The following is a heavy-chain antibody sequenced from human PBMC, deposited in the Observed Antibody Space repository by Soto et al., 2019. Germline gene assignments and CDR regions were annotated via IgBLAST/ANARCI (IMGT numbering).Heavy chain of an antibody. V-gene: IGHV4-31*03. CDR2: IYYSGST. D-gene: IGHD3-3*01. CDR3: AREVFWSGYYGVYMDV. Sequence: SETLSLTCTVSGGSISSGGYYWSWIRKHPGKGLEWIGYIYYSGSTYYNPSLKSRVTISVDTSKNQFSLKLSSVTAADTAVYYCAREVFWSGYYGVYMDVWGKGTTVTVS. J-gene: IGHJ6*03. CDR1: GGSISSGGYY.